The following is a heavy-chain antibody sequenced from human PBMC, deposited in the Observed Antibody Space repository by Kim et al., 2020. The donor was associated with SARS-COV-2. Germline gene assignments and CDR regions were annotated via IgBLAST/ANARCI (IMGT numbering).Heavy chain of an antibody. CDR3: AKAYSSGWYYFDY. V-gene: IGHV3-23*01. Sequence: YRDPGKGQSTISGNNSTSTQYLQMNSLSAEDTAVYYCAKAYSSGWYYFDYWGQGTLVTVSS. D-gene: IGHD6-19*01. J-gene: IGHJ4*02.